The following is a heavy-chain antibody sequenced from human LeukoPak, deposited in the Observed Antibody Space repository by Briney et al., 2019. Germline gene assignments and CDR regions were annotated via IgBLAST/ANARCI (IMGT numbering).Heavy chain of an antibody. V-gene: IGHV4-59*01. CDR2: IYYSGST. J-gene: IGHJ3*02. CDR1: GGSISTYY. Sequence: SETLSLTCTVSGGSISTYYWSWIRQPPGKGLEWIGYIYYSGSTNYNPSLKRRVTISVDTSKKQFSLKLSSVTAADTAVYYCAREYYYDSSGYYPPHAFDIWGQGTMVTVSS. D-gene: IGHD3-22*01. CDR3: AREYYYDSSGYYPPHAFDI.